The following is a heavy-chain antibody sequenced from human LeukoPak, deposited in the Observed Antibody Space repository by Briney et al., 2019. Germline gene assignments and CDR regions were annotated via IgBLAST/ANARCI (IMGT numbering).Heavy chain of an antibody. V-gene: IGHV3-7*04. CDR2: IKQDGSEK. D-gene: IGHD2-2*01. CDR3: ARVSYCTSTSCYDY. CDR1: GFTFSSYW. Sequence: GGSLRLSRAASGFTFSSYWMSWVRQAPGKGLEWVANIKQDGSEKYYVDSVKGRFTISRDNAKNSLYLQMNSLRAEDTAVYFCARVSYCTSTSCYDYWGQGTLVTVSS. J-gene: IGHJ4*02.